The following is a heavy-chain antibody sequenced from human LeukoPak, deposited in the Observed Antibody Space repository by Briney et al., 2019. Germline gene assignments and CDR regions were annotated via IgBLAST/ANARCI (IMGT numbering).Heavy chain of an antibody. V-gene: IGHV3-23*01. D-gene: IGHD1/OR15-1a*01. CDR2: IANSGGST. Sequence: GGSLRLSCAASGFTFTTYAMSWVRQAPGKGLEWVSTIANSGGSTYYADSVKGRFTISRDNSRNTLYLQMNSLRAEDMAVYYCAKSHSVEQRGYFDYWGQGTLVTVSS. CDR3: AKSHSVEQRGYFDY. J-gene: IGHJ4*02. CDR1: GFTFTTYA.